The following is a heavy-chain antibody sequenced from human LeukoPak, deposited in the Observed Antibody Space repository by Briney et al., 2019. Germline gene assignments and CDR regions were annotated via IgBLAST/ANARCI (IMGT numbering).Heavy chain of an antibody. V-gene: IGHV1-3*03. CDR1: GYTFTSYA. D-gene: IGHD3-3*01. CDR2: INAGNGNT. CDR3: ARAPLRDGFWSGYYRRYYYYYMDV. J-gene: IGHJ6*03. Sequence: ASVKVSCKASGYTFTSYAMHWVRQAPGQRLEWMGWINAGNGNTKYSQEFQGRVTITRDTSASTAYMELSSLRSEDMAVYYCARAPLRDGFWSGYYRRYYYYYMDVWGKGTTVTVSS.